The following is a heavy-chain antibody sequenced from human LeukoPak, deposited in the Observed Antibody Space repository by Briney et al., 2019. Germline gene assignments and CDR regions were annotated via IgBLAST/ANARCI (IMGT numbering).Heavy chain of an antibody. CDR3: ARSLEHYDILTGYLSLWFDP. Sequence: SETLSLTCTVSGGSISSYYWSWIRQPPGKGLEWIGYIYYSGSTNYNPSLKSRVTISVDTSKNQFSLKLSSVTAADTAVYYCARSLEHYDILTGYLSLWFDPWGQGTLVTVSS. J-gene: IGHJ5*02. D-gene: IGHD3-9*01. CDR1: GGSISSYY. CDR2: IYYSGST. V-gene: IGHV4-59*08.